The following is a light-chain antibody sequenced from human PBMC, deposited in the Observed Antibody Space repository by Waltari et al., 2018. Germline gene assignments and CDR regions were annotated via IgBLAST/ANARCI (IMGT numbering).Light chain of an antibody. J-gene: IGKJ1*01. CDR2: GAS. CDR1: QPVSSN. CDR3: QQYNDWPPT. V-gene: IGKV3-15*01. Sequence: EIVMTQSPGTLSVSPGERVTLSCRASQPVSSNLAWYQQKPGQAPRLLISGASTRATGIPARFSGSGSGTEFTLTISSLQSEDSAIFYCQQYNDWPPTFGQGTKVEIK.